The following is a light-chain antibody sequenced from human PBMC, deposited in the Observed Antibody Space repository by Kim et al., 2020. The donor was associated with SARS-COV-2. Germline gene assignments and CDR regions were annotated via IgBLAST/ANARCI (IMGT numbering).Light chain of an antibody. CDR3: QAWDSNMWV. J-gene: IGLJ3*02. V-gene: IGLV3-1*01. Sequence: SVSPGETATITCSGEDLGDKYASWYQQRPGQSPVLVIYQNTERPSGIPERFSGSTSGNTATLTISGTQTVDEADYYCQAWDSNMWVFGGGTQLTVL. CDR2: QNT. CDR1: DLGDKY.